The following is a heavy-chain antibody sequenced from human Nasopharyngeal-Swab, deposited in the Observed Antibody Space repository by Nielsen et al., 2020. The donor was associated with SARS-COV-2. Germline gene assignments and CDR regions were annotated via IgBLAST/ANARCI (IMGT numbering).Heavy chain of an antibody. Sequence: GESLKISCKGSGYSFTSYWISWVRQMPGKGLEWMGRIDPSDSYTNYSPSFQGHVTISADKSISTAYLQWSSLKASDTAMYYCARRDPIAGARGYFDYWGQGTLVTVSS. CDR1: GYSFTSYW. D-gene: IGHD1-26*01. CDR3: ARRDPIAGARGYFDY. J-gene: IGHJ4*02. V-gene: IGHV5-10-1*01. CDR2: IDPSDSYT.